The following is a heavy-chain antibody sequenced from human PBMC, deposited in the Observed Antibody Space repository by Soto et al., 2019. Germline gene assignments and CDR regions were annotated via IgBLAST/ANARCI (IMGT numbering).Heavy chain of an antibody. CDR2: IDPSDSYT. D-gene: IGHD1-1*01. J-gene: IGHJ6*02. Sequence: PGESLKISCKGSRYSFTSYWITWVRQMPGKDLEWMGRIDPSDSYTNYSPSFQGHVTISVDKSISTAYLQWSSLKASDTAMYYCARQEPLDVWGQGTTVTVSS. CDR1: RYSFTSYW. V-gene: IGHV5-10-1*01. CDR3: ARQEPLDV.